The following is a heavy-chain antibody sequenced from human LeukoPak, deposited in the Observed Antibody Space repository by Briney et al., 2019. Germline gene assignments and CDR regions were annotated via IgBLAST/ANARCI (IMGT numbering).Heavy chain of an antibody. CDR1: GFTFSSSA. V-gene: IGHV3-23*01. CDR2: ISNNGGYT. Sequence: GGSLRLSCAASGFTFSSSAMSWVRQAPGKGLEWVSAISNNGGYTYYADSVQGRFTISRGNSKSTLCLQMNSLRAEDTAVYYCAKQLGYCSDGSCYFPYWGQGTLVTVPS. D-gene: IGHD2-15*01. CDR3: AKQLGYCSDGSCYFPY. J-gene: IGHJ4*02.